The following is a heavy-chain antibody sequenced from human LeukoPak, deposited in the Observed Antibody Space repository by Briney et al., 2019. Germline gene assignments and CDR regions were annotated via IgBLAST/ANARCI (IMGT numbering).Heavy chain of an antibody. CDR1: GGSISSYY. CDR2: IYYSVST. Sequence: SETLSLTCTVSGGSISSYYWSWIRQPPGKGLEWIGYIYYSVSTNYNPSLKSRVTISVDTSKNQFSLKLSSVTAADTAVYYCARTYYYDSSGPEYFQHWGQGTLVTVSS. D-gene: IGHD3-22*01. J-gene: IGHJ1*01. V-gene: IGHV4-59*08. CDR3: ARTYYYDSSGPEYFQH.